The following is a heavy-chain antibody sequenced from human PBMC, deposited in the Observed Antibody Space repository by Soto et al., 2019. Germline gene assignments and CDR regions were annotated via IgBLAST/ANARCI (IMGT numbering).Heavy chain of an antibody. J-gene: IGHJ3*02. CDR2: ISWNSGSI. D-gene: IGHD3-3*01. CDR1: GFTFDDYA. V-gene: IGHV3-9*01. Sequence: LRLSCAASGFTFDDYAMHWVRQAPGKGLEWVSGISWNSGSIGYADSVKGRFTISRDNAKNSLYLQMNSLRAEDTALYYCAKVLWSGYYPDAFDIWGQGTMVTVSS. CDR3: AKVLWSGYYPDAFDI.